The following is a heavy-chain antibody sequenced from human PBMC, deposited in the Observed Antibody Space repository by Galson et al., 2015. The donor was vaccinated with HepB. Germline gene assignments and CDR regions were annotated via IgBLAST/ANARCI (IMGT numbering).Heavy chain of an antibody. V-gene: IGHV3-21*01. CDR3: ARDHPFYGDYGACLDY. J-gene: IGHJ4*02. Sequence: SLRLSCAASGFTFSSYSMNWVRQAPGKGLEWVSSISSSSSYIYYADSVKGRFTISRDNAKNSLYLQMNSLRAEDTAVYYCARDHPFYGDYGACLDYWGQGTLVTVSS. D-gene: IGHD4-17*01. CDR2: ISSSSSYI. CDR1: GFTFSSYS.